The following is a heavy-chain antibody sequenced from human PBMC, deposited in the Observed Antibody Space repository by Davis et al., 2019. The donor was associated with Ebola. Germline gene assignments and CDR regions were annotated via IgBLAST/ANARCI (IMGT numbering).Heavy chain of an antibody. Sequence: SLKTSCTASGFTFSSYAMHWVRQAPGKGLEWVAVISYDGSNKYYADSVKGRFTISRDNSKNTLYLQMNSLRAEDTAVYYCARPGVSYEGYFYFAMDVWGQGTTVTVSS. CDR1: GFTFSSYA. J-gene: IGHJ6*02. V-gene: IGHV3-30-3*01. CDR3: ARPGVSYEGYFYFAMDV. D-gene: IGHD5-18*01. CDR2: ISYDGSNK.